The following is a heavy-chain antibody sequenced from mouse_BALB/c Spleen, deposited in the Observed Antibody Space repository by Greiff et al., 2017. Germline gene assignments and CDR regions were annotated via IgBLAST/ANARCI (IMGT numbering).Heavy chain of an antibody. Sequence: EVQLQESGGGLVQPGGSLRLSCATSGFTFTDYYMSWVRQPPGKALEWLGFIRNKANGYTTEYSASVKGRFTISRDNSQSILYLQMNTLRAEDSATYYCARGHYYGSSYEWYFDVWGAGTTVTVSS. CDR1: GFTFTDYY. CDR2: IRNKANGYTT. V-gene: IGHV7-3*02. CDR3: ARGHYYGSSYEWYFDV. D-gene: IGHD1-1*01. J-gene: IGHJ1*01.